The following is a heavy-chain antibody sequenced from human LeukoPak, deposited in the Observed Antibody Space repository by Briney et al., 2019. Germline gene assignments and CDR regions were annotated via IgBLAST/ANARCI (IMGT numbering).Heavy chain of an antibody. CDR1: GYTFTIYG. J-gene: IGHJ4*02. Sequence: GASVKVSCQASGYTFTIYGISWVRQAPGQGLEWMGWISAYNGNTNYAQKLQGRVTMTTDTSTSTAYMELRSLRSDDTAVYYCARDYDINTPGGYWGQGTLVTVSS. V-gene: IGHV1-18*01. CDR2: ISAYNGNT. CDR3: ARDYDINTPGGY. D-gene: IGHD3-9*01.